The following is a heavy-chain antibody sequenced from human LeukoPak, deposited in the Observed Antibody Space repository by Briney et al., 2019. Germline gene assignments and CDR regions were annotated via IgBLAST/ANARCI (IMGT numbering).Heavy chain of an antibody. CDR1: GDSISRDY. CDR2: IYNSGNT. J-gene: IGHJ4*02. Sequence: TSETLSLTCTVSGDSISRDYWSWIRQPAGKGLEWIGRIYNSGNTNYNPSLKSRVTMSVDTSKNQFSLKMSSVTAADTAVYYCARGPYTSGWFSLDYWGQGTLVTVSS. D-gene: IGHD6-19*01. CDR3: ARGPYTSGWFSLDY. V-gene: IGHV4-4*07.